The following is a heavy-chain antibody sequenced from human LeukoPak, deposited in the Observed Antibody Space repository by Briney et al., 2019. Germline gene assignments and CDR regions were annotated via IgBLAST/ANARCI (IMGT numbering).Heavy chain of an antibody. CDR2: IYSGST. Sequence: SETLSLTCAVSGGSISSNSYYWGWIRQPPGKGLEWIGSIYSGSTYYNPSLESRVTMSLDTSKNQFSLKLSSVTAADTAVYYCARDENGYVWGSFRAWGQGTLVTVSS. CDR1: GGSISSNSYY. D-gene: IGHD3-16*02. V-gene: IGHV4-39*07. CDR3: ARDENGYVWGSFRA. J-gene: IGHJ5*02.